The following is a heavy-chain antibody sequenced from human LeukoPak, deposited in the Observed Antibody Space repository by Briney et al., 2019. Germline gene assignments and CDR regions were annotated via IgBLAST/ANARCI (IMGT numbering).Heavy chain of an antibody. J-gene: IGHJ4*02. D-gene: IGHD3-9*01. CDR2: IYYSGST. Sequence: SETLSLTCTVSGGSISSYYWSWIRQPPAKVLEWIGYIYYSGSTNYNPSLKSRVTISVDTSKNQFSLKLSSVTAADTAVYYCARGARLLTGYFDYWGQGTLVTVSS. CDR1: GGSISSYY. CDR3: ARGARLLTGYFDY. V-gene: IGHV4-59*01.